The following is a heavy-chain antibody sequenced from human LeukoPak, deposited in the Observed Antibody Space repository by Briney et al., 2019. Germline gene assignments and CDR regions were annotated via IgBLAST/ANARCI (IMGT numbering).Heavy chain of an antibody. CDR1: GYPFTIFD. D-gene: IGHD3-3*01. V-gene: IGHV1-8*01. CDR2: MNPNTGDT. J-gene: IGHJ6*02. CDR3: AKGAIFGVTTRGHGMDV. Sequence: ASVKVSCKASGYPFTIFDINWVRQAPGQGLEWVGWMNPNTGDTVYAQDFRGRVTMTRDTSIGTAYMELNSLRSEDTAVYYCAKGAIFGVTTRGHGMDVWGQGTSVTVSS.